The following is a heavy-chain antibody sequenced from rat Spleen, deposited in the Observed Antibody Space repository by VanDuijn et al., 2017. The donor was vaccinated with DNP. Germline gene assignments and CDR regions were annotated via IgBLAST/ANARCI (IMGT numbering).Heavy chain of an antibody. CDR1: GFTFSAYY. Sequence: EVQLVESGGGLVQPGRSLKLSCAASGFTFSAYYMAWVRQVPGKGLEWVASITSSGGSTYYPDSVKGRFSISRDNAKNTQYLQMDSLRSEDTATYYCARHPQTTGIPDYWGQGVMVTVSS. J-gene: IGHJ2*01. V-gene: IGHV5S13*01. D-gene: IGHD1-7*01. CDR2: ITSSGGST. CDR3: ARHPQTTGIPDY.